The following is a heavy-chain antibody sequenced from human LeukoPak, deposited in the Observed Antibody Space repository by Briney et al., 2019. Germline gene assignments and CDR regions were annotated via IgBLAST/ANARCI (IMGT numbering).Heavy chain of an antibody. V-gene: IGHV1-69*04. CDR3: ARDRGYSYAHPLDF. D-gene: IGHD5-18*01. Sequence: ASVKVSCKASGGTFSSYAISWVRQAPGQGLEWMGRIIPILGIANYAQKFQGRVTITADKSTSTAYMELNSLRAEDTAVYYCARDRGYSYAHPLDFWGQGTLVTVSS. CDR1: GGTFSSYA. CDR2: IIPILGIA. J-gene: IGHJ4*02.